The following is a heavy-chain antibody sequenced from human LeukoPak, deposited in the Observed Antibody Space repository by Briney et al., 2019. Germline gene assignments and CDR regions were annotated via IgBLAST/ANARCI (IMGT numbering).Heavy chain of an antibody. V-gene: IGHV4-34*01. J-gene: IGHJ4*02. CDR2: INHSGST. Sequence: SETLSLTCAVYGGSFSGYYWSWIRQPPGKGLEWIGEINHSGSTNYNPSLKSRVTMSVDASKNQFSLKLSSVTAADTAVYYCASVDRGFWGQGTLVTVSS. D-gene: IGHD5-12*01. CDR3: ASVDRGF. CDR1: GGSFSGYY.